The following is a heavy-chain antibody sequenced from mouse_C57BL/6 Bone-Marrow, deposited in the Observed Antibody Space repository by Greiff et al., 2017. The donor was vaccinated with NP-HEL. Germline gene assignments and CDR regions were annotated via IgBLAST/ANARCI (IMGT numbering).Heavy chain of an antibody. CDR3: ARSDSFAY. CDR2: INPGSGGT. CDR1: GYAFTNYL. Sequence: VKLMESGAELVRPGTSVKVSCKASGYAFTNYLIEWVKQRPGQGLEWIGVINPGSGGTNYNEKFKGKATLTADKSSSTACMQLSSLTSEDSAVYFCARSDSFAYWGQGTLVTVSA. J-gene: IGHJ3*01. D-gene: IGHD2-13*01. V-gene: IGHV1-54*01.